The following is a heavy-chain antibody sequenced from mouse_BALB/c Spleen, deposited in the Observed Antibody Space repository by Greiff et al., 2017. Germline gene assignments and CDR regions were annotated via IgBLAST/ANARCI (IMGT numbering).Heavy chain of an antibody. J-gene: IGHJ3*01. Sequence: EVKLQESGGGLVQPGGSLRLSCATSGFTFTDYYMSWVRQPPGKALEWLGFIRNKANGYTTEYSASVKGRFTISRDNSQSILYLQMNTLRAEDSATYYCARDANWFAYWGQGTLVTVSA. V-gene: IGHV7-3*02. CDR1: GFTFTDYY. CDR3: ARDANWFAY. CDR2: IRNKANGYTT.